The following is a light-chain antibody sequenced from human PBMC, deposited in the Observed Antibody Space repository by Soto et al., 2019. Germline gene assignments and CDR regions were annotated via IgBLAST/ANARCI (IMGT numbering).Light chain of an antibody. J-gene: IGLJ2*01. CDR2: SND. V-gene: IGLV1-44*01. Sequence: QSVLTQSPSASGTPGQRVSISCSGSTSNIGTNTVSWYQYVPGTAPKLLIYSNDQRPSAVPGRFSGSKSGTSASLAISGLLSEDEADYYCATWDDSLNVVFGGGTKVTVL. CDR1: TSNIGTNT. CDR3: ATWDDSLNVV.